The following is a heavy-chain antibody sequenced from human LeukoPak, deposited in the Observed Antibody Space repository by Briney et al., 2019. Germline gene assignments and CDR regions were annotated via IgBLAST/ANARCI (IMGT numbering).Heavy chain of an antibody. CDR3: AREKTVAHFDY. D-gene: IGHD4-23*01. CDR2: IIPIVGIA. Sequence: AASVRVSCKASGGTFSSYTISWVRQAPGQGLEWMGRIIPIVGIANYAQKFQGRVTITADKSTSTAYMELSSLRSEDTAVYYCAREKTVAHFDYWGQGTLVTVSS. J-gene: IGHJ4*02. CDR1: GGTFSSYT. V-gene: IGHV1-69*04.